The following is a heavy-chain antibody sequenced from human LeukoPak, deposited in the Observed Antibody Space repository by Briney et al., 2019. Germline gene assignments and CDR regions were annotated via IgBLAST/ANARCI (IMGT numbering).Heavy chain of an antibody. Sequence: GGSLRLSCAASGFTFDDYTMHWARQAPGKGLEWVSLISWDGGSTYYADSVKGRFTISRDTSKNTLFLQMSSLTVEDTAVYYCTTFVALRAFDVWGQGTMVTVS. V-gene: IGHV3-43*01. J-gene: IGHJ3*01. CDR2: ISWDGGST. CDR1: GFTFDDYT. CDR3: TTFVALRAFDV. D-gene: IGHD3-10*02.